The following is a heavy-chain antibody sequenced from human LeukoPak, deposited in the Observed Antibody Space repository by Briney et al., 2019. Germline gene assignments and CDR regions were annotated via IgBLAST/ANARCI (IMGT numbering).Heavy chain of an antibody. V-gene: IGHV3-30*04. Sequence: GRSLRLSCEPSGFSFEDFAMHWVRQAPGKGLEWVALISYDGGNIYYTDSVKGRFTISRDNSKNMLYLQMNSLRPEDTAVYYCARDPPFTGGWSQNFFDYWGQGTLVTVSS. CDR1: GFSFEDFA. CDR3: ARDPPFTGGWSQNFFDY. J-gene: IGHJ4*02. CDR2: ISYDGGNI. D-gene: IGHD6-19*01.